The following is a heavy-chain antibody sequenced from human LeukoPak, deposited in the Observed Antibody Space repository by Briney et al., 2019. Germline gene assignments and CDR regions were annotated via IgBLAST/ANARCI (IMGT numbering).Heavy chain of an antibody. V-gene: IGHV1-46*01. J-gene: IGHJ1*01. Sequence: GASVKVSCKASGYTFTSYYMHWVRQAPGQGLEWMGIINPSGGSTSYAQRFQGRVTMTRDTSTSTVYMELSSLRSEDTAVYYCAGFGYSYGYSYIWGQGTLVTVSS. CDR1: GYTFTSYY. D-gene: IGHD5-18*01. CDR3: AGFGYSYGYSYI. CDR2: INPSGGST.